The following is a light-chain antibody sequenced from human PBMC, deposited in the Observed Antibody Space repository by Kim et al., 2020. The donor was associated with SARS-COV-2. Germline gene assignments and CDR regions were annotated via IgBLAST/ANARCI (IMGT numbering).Light chain of an antibody. CDR1: SRRGYY. V-gene: IGLV3-19*01. J-gene: IGLJ3*02. Sequence: ALGQTVTITGQGDSRRGYYASWDQQKSGQAPRLVIDGDKNRPSGSPARFSGSGSGNTASLTTTGAQAEDEADYYCNPRDSSGNHVLFGGGTQLTVL. CDR2: GDK. CDR3: NPRDSSGNHVL.